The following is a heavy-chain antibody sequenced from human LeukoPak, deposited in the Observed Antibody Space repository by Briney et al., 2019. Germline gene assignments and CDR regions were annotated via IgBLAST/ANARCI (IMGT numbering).Heavy chain of an antibody. CDR2: IYTSGST. Sequence: SETLSLTCTVSGGSISSYYWSWIRQPAGKGLEWIGRIYTSGSTNYNPSLKSRVTMSVDTSKNQFSLKLSSVTAADTAVYYCARDGRYDSSGYYYYYGMNVWGQGTTVTVSS. CDR1: GGSISSYY. J-gene: IGHJ6*02. CDR3: ARDGRYDSSGYYYYYGMNV. V-gene: IGHV4-4*07. D-gene: IGHD3-22*01.